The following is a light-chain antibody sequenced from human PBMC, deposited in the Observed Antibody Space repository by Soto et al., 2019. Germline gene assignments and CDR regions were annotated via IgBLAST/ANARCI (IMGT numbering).Light chain of an antibody. CDR2: SAS. CDR3: QQYNNWPWT. CDR1: QSIRDT. Sequence: DIVMTQSPASLSVSPGGRATLSCRASQSIRDTLAWYQQKPGQAPRLIIYSASRGATGFPARFIGSGSGTDCTLTISSLQSEDVPVYYCQQYNNWPWTLDQGTKVDIK. J-gene: IGKJ1*01. V-gene: IGKV3-15*01.